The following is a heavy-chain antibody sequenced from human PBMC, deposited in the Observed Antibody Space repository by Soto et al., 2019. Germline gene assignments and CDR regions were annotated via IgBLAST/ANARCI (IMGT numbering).Heavy chain of an antibody. D-gene: IGHD3-10*01. Sequence: VGSLRLSCAASWLTVSNNYMAWVRQAPGKGLEWVSIIYSGGSTYHADSVQGRFTLSRDTSENTLFLQMNSLRVEDTAVYYCARVNYYGSGTFYKPDYYYGMDVWGQGTTVTVSS. J-gene: IGHJ6*02. V-gene: IGHV3-53*01. CDR2: IYSGGST. CDR3: ARVNYYGSGTFYKPDYYYGMDV. CDR1: WLTVSNNY.